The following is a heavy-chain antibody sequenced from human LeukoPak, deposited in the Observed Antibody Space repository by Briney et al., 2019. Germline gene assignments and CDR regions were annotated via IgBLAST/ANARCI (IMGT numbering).Heavy chain of an antibody. J-gene: IGHJ4*02. CDR3: AKARIIGVGWAQFDS. CDR1: GFTFSQFG. CDR2: FDGNAHGT. D-gene: IGHD2-21*01. V-gene: IGHV3-23*01. Sequence: PGGSLRLSCATSGFTFSQFGMTWVRQPPGKGLEWVASFDGNAHGTYFADSVKGRCTISSDNSKNTVYLRMNSLRADDTAIYYCAKARIIGVGWAQFDSWGQGSLVTVSS.